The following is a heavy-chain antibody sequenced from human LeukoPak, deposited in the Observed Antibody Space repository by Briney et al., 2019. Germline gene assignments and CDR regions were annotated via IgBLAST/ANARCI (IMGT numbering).Heavy chain of an antibody. V-gene: IGHV1-8*01. CDR1: GYTFTSYD. J-gene: IGHJ3*02. Sequence: ASVKVSCKASGYTFTSYDIHWVRQATGQGLAWMGWMNPNSGNTGYAQKFQGRVTMTRNTSISTAYMELSSLRSEDTAVYYCARGSAVLRFLEWLSYYDAFDIWGQGTMVTVSS. CDR3: ARGSAVLRFLEWLSYYDAFDI. D-gene: IGHD3-3*01. CDR2: MNPNSGNT.